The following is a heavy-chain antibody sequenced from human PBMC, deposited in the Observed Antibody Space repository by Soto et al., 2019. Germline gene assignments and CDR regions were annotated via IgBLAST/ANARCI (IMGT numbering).Heavy chain of an antibody. J-gene: IGHJ4*02. Sequence: SVKVSCKASGGTFSSYAISWVRQAPGQGLEWMGGIIPIFGTANYAQKFQGRVTITADESTSTAYMELSSLRSEDTAVYYFARGRDSYNRYYFDYWGQGTLVTVSS. V-gene: IGHV1-69*13. D-gene: IGHD1-26*01. CDR1: GGTFSSYA. CDR2: IIPIFGTA. CDR3: ARGRDSYNRYYFDY.